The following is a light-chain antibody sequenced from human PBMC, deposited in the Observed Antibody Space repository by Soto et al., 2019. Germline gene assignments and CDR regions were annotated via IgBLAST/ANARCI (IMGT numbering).Light chain of an antibody. CDR2: DAS. CDR1: ESIATW. Sequence: DVHMTQSPSTLSASVGDRVTITCRASESIATWLAWYQQKPGKAPKLLIYDASRLESGVPSRFSGGGSGKEFTLTISDLQPDDFATLYCHQYNSYFGQGTKLEI. V-gene: IGKV1-5*01. CDR3: HQYNSY. J-gene: IGKJ2*01.